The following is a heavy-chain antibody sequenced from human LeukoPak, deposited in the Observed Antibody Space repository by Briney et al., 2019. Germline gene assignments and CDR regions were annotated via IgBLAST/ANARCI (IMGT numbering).Heavy chain of an antibody. CDR3: ARDHVKLGSNFHPFDAFDI. Sequence: ASVKVSCKASGYTFTSYAMNWVRQAPGHGLEWMGWINTNTGNPTYAQGFTGRFVFSLDTSVSTAYLQISSLKAEDTAVYYCARDHVKLGSNFHPFDAFDIWGQGTMVTVSS. V-gene: IGHV7-4-1*02. D-gene: IGHD7-27*01. CDR2: INTNTGNP. CDR1: GYTFTSYA. J-gene: IGHJ3*02.